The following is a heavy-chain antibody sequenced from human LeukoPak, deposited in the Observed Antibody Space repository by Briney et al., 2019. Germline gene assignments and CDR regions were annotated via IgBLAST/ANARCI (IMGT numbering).Heavy chain of an antibody. D-gene: IGHD2-15*01. V-gene: IGHV2-5*02. CDR3: VHSLRVVAGKYYFDY. CDR1: GFSLSITGVG. CDR2: IYWDDDK. J-gene: IGHJ4*02. Sequence: SGPTLVKPTQTLTLTCTFSGFSLSITGVGVGWIRQPPGKALEWLALIYWDDDKHYSPSLKSRLTITKDTFKNQVVLTMTNMETVDTATCYCVHSLRVVAGKYYFDYWGQGTLVTVSS.